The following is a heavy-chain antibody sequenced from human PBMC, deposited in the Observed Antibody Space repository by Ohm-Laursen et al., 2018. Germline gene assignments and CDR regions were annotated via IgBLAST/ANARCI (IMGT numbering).Heavy chain of an antibody. Sequence: SETLSLTCTVSGGSISSYYWSWIRQPPGKGLEWIGYIYYSGSTNYNPSLKSRVTISVDTSKNQFSLKLSSVTAADTAVYYCARSLQYSSGWSNRFHYYGMDVWGQGTTVTVSS. D-gene: IGHD6-19*01. CDR3: ARSLQYSSGWSNRFHYYGMDV. CDR2: IYYSGST. V-gene: IGHV4-59*01. J-gene: IGHJ6*02. CDR1: GGSISSYY.